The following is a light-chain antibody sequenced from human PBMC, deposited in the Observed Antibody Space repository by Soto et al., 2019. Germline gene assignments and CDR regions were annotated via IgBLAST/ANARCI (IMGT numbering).Light chain of an antibody. CDR1: QSVSSN. J-gene: IGKJ4*01. V-gene: IGKV3-15*01. CDR3: QQYSNWPLT. CDR2: YAS. Sequence: EIVMTQSPATLSVSPGERVALSCRASQSVSSNLAWYQQMPGQAPRLLIYYASTRATGIPDRFSGSGSGTKFTLTISSLQSEDFAVYYCQQYSNWPLTFGGGTKVEIK.